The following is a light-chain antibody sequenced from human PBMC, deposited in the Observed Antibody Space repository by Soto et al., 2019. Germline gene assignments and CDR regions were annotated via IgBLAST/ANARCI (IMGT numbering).Light chain of an antibody. CDR3: GTWDSSLSGEV. V-gene: IGLV1-51*01. Sequence: QSVLTQPPSVSAAPGQKVTISCSGSSSNIGNNYVSWYQQLPGTAPKLLIYDNNKRPSGIPDRFSGSKSGTSATLGITGHQTGDEADYYCGTWDSSLSGEVFGGGTKVTVL. J-gene: IGLJ2*01. CDR1: SSNIGNNY. CDR2: DNN.